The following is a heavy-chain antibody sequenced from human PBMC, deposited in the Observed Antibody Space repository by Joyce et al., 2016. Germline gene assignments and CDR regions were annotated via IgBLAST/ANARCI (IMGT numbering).Heavy chain of an antibody. CDR3: AADVAEVGFGELDH. Sequence: EVQVAEYGGGLVKPGGSHRLSCAASGFTFNVAWMTWVRQAPGKGLEWVGRIKSKTSGETTEDAAPVKGRFTISRDDSKNTVSLQMNGLRTEDTAVYFCAADVAEVGFGELDHWGQGTLVTVSS. CDR1: GFTFNVAW. J-gene: IGHJ4*02. CDR2: IKSKTSGETT. D-gene: IGHD3-10*01. V-gene: IGHV3-15*01.